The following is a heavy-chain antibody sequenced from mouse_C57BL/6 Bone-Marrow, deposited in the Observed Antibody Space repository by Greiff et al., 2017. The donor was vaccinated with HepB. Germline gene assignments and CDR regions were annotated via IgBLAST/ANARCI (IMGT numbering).Heavy chain of an antibody. CDR1: GFNIKDYY. CDR2: IDPEDGET. J-gene: IGHJ4*01. Sequence: EVQLQQSGAELVKPGASVKLSCTASGFNIKDYYMHWVKQRPEQGLEWIGRIDPEDGETKYAPKFQGKATITADTSSNTAYLQLSSLTSEDTAVYYGDSSDGYDSVYAMDYCDQGPSVTVSA. V-gene: IGHV14-2*01. CDR3: DSSDGYDSVYAMDY. D-gene: IGHD2-2*01.